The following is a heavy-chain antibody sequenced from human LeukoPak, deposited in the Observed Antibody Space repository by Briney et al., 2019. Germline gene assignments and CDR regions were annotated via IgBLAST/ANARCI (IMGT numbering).Heavy chain of an antibody. J-gene: IGHJ3*02. CDR3: ARWDSGEWFHDAFDI. CDR2: IYHSGST. Sequence: SETLSLTCGVSGYSISSGYYWGWIRQPPGEGLEWIVSIYHSGSTYYNPSLKSRVTISVDTSKNQFSLKLRSVTAADTALYYCARWDSGEWFHDAFDIWGQGTRVTVSS. V-gene: IGHV4-38-2*01. CDR1: GYSISSGYY. D-gene: IGHD3-3*01.